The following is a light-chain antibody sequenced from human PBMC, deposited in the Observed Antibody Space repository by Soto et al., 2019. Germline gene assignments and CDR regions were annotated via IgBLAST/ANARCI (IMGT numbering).Light chain of an antibody. J-gene: IGKJ2*01. Sequence: EIGLTQSPGPLPLSPGEITTLACMASRSPSGNSLVWYQQKPGQAPRVLIYSTSTRAAGIPDRVSGSGSGTDFTLTFRRVELEDYAVYFCQQSSTSPYTFGQGTKLEIK. CDR1: RSPSGNS. CDR3: QQSSTSPYT. CDR2: STS. V-gene: IGKV3-20*01.